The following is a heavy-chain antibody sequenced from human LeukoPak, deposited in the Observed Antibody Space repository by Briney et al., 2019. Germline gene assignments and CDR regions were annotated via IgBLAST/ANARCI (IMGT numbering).Heavy chain of an antibody. V-gene: IGHV1-46*01. CDR2: INPSGGST. J-gene: IGHJ6*03. CDR1: GYTFTSYY. Sequence: ASVKVSCKASGYTFTSYYMHWVRQAPGQGLEWMGIINPSGGSTSYAQKFQGRVTMTRDTSTSTVYMELSSLRSDDTAVYYCARLGEAVGVLTSDYYYMDVWGKGTTVIVSS. CDR3: ARLGEAVGVLTSDYYYMDV. D-gene: IGHD3-16*01.